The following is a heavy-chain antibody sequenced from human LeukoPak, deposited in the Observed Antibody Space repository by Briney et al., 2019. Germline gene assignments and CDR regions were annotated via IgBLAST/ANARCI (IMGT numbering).Heavy chain of an antibody. J-gene: IGHJ5*02. D-gene: IGHD6-13*01. Sequence: PGGSLRLSCAASGFTFSSYSMNWVRQAPGKGLEWVSSISSSSSYIYYADSVKGRFTISRDNAKNSLYLQMNSLRAEDTAVYYCARDPLIAASPNNWFDPWGQGTLVTVSS. CDR2: ISSSSSYI. CDR1: GFTFSSYS. V-gene: IGHV3-21*01. CDR3: ARDPLIAASPNNWFDP.